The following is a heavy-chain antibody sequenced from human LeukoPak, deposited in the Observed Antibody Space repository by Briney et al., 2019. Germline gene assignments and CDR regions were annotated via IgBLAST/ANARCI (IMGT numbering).Heavy chain of an antibody. V-gene: IGHV2-70*11. CDR2: IDWGDDK. J-gene: IGHJ4*02. CDR1: GFSLSTSGMC. CDR3: ARSISDSSGYYYPDY. D-gene: IGHD3-22*01. Sequence: SGPALVKPTQTLTLTCTFSGFSLSTSGMCVSWIRQPPGKALEWLARIDWGDDKYYSTPLKTRVTISNAASQNQMVLTMTKMDPVDTATYYCARSISDSSGYYYPDYWGQGTLVTVSS.